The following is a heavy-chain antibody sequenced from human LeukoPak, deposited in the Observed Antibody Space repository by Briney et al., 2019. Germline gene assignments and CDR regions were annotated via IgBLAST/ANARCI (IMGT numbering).Heavy chain of an antibody. V-gene: IGHV3-13*04. Sequence: GGSLRLSCAASGFIFSDFDMHWVRQVTGKGLEWVSAIGTTGDTYYPGSVKGRFTISRENAKNSLYLQMNSLRAEDTAVYYCARDVEQLWSSDYWGQGTLVTVSS. CDR3: ARDVEQLWSSDY. D-gene: IGHD5-18*01. CDR1: GFIFSDFD. CDR2: IGTTGDT. J-gene: IGHJ4*02.